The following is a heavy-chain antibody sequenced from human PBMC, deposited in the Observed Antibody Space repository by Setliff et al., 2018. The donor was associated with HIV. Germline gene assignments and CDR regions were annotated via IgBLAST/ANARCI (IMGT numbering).Heavy chain of an antibody. D-gene: IGHD1-1*01. CDR1: GDFSNIQW. CDR3: AKQPGGHSFFDH. Sequence: SEALSLTCTVSGDFSNIQWWTWMRQSPGLGLQWIGSIHHSGSTYYDPSLKNRVTLSVDTSNNQVSLTLTSATAADTAVYYCAKQPGGHSFFDHWGQGILVTVSS. J-gene: IGHJ4*02. CDR2: IHHSGST. V-gene: IGHV4-59*11.